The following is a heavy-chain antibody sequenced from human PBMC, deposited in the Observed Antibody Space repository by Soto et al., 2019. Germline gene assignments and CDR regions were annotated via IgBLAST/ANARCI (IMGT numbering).Heavy chain of an antibody. CDR3: VQLGPDYYYGIDV. CDR2: ISSNGGST. J-gene: IGHJ6*02. V-gene: IGHV3-64D*06. Sequence: PXVSLLLSCSASGFAFSSYDMYWVRQAPGKGLQSVSGISSNGGSTYYADSVKGRFTISRDNSKNTLYLQMSSLRVEDTAVYYCVQLGPDYYYGIDVWGQGTTVTVSS. CDR1: GFAFSSYD. D-gene: IGHD6-6*01.